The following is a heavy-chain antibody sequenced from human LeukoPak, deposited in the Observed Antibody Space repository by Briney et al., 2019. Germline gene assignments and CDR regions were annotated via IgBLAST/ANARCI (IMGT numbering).Heavy chain of an antibody. CDR3: AKEGTTQVSTWYEL. V-gene: IGHV3-30*18. J-gene: IGHJ4*02. CDR1: GVTLSPYG. CDR2: ISYEGGTQ. D-gene: IGHD6-13*01. Sequence: PGMSLKLSCAASGVTLSPYGMHWVLQAPGKGLEWVAVISYEGGTQHYADSVKGRYIISRDNPRNTLYLQMNNLRTEDTAVYYCAKEGTTQVSTWYELWCRGTQVIVSS.